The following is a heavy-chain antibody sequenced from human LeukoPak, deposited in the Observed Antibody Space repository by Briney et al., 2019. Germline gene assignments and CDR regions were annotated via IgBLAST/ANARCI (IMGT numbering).Heavy chain of an antibody. J-gene: IGHJ4*02. CDR3: VRGDDTSGYRNY. D-gene: IGHD3-22*01. CDR1: GGSISSYY. CDR2: IYTGGNT. V-gene: IGHV4-4*07. Sequence: SETLSLTCTVSGGSISSYYWSWIRQPAGKGLEWIGRIYTGGNTNYNPSLKSRVTMSLDTSKNQFSLKLSSVTAADTAEYYCVRGDDTSGYRNYWGQGTLVTVSS.